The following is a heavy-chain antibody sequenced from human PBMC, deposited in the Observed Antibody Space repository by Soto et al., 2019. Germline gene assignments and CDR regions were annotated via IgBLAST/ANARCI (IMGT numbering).Heavy chain of an antibody. Sequence: EVQLVESGGGLIKPGGSLRLSCAASGFTVSSNYMSWVRQAPGKGLEWVSVIYSGGSTYYADSVKGRFTISRNNSKNTLYLQMNSLRADDTAVYYCARRDGYNTPFDYWGQGTLVSVAS. V-gene: IGHV3-53*01. CDR2: IYSGGST. CDR1: GFTVSSNY. D-gene: IGHD5-12*01. J-gene: IGHJ4*02. CDR3: ARRDGYNTPFDY.